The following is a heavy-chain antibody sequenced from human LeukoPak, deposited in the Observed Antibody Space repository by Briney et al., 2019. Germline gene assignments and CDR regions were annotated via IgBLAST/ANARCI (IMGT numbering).Heavy chain of an antibody. CDR1: GFTFSSYA. V-gene: IGHV3-23*01. CDR3: AKEHYDYVWGSYRFVSFDY. D-gene: IGHD3-16*02. CDR2: ISGSGGST. Sequence: GGSLRLSCAASGFTFSSYAMSWVRQAPGKGLEWVSAISGSGGSTYYADSVKGRFTISRDNSKNTLYLQMNSLRAEDTAVYYCAKEHYDYVWGSYRFVSFDYWGQGTLVTVSS. J-gene: IGHJ4*02.